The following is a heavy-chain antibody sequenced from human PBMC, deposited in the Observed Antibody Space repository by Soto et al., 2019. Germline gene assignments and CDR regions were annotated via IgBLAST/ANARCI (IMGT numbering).Heavy chain of an antibody. CDR2: ISYDGSNK. Sequence: QVQLVESGGGVVQPGRSLRLSCAASGFTFSSYGMHWVRQAPGKGLEWVAVISYDGSNKYYADSVKGRFTISRDNSKNRLYLQMHGLRAEDTAVYYCAKPYCGGDWYSGGNWFDSWGQGTLVTVSS. J-gene: IGHJ5*01. CDR1: GFTFSSYG. V-gene: IGHV3-30*18. D-gene: IGHD2-21*02. CDR3: AKPYCGGDWYSGGNWFDS.